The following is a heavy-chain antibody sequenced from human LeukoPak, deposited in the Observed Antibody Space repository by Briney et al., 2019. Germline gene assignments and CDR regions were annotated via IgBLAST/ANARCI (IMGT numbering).Heavy chain of an antibody. CDR1: GFTFSNYV. CDR3: ARDDYDSSGHFDY. J-gene: IGHJ4*02. V-gene: IGHV3-23*01. D-gene: IGHD3-22*01. CDR2: ISGSGGST. Sequence: GGSLRLSCAASGFTFSNYVMSWVRQAPGKGLEWVSTISGSGGSTYYADSVKGRFTISRDNAKNSLYLQMNSLRAEDTAVYYCARDDYDSSGHFDYWGQGTLVTVSS.